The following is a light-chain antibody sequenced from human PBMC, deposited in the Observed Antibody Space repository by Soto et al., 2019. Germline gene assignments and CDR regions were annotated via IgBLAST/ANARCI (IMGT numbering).Light chain of an antibody. Sequence: IVMTQSPATLSVSPGQRVTLSCRASQSVSSNLAWYQQKPGQAPRLLIFAASTRATGIPARFSGSGSGTEFTLTISSLQAEDFGIYYCQHYNNWPPLPFGGGTKVEIK. V-gene: IGKV3-15*01. CDR3: QHYNNWPPLP. J-gene: IGKJ4*01. CDR2: AAS. CDR1: QSVSSN.